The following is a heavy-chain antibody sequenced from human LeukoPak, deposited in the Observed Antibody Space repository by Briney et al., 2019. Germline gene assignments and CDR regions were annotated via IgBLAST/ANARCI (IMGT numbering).Heavy chain of an antibody. V-gene: IGHV3-23*01. Sequence: GGSLRLSCAASGFTFSSYAMSWVRQAPGKGLEWVSAICGSGGSTYYADSVKGRFTISRDNSKNTLYLQMNSLRAEDTAVYYCAKGSMVRGPHFDAFDIWGQGTMVTVSS. CDR3: AKGSMVRGPHFDAFDI. CDR2: ICGSGGST. D-gene: IGHD3-10*01. J-gene: IGHJ3*02. CDR1: GFTFSSYA.